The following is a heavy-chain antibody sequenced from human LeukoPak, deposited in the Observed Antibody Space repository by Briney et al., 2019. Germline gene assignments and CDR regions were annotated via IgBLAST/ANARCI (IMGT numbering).Heavy chain of an antibody. J-gene: IGHJ4*02. CDR2: IRSKANSYAT. V-gene: IGHV3-73*01. CDR3: TSSSGGGMRD. CDR1: GFTFSGSA. Sequence: GKSLRLSCAASGFTFSGSAMHWVRQASGKGLEWVGRIRSKANSYATAYTASVKGRFTISRDDSKNTAFLQMNSLKAEDTAVYFCTSSSGGGMRDWGQGTLVTVSS. D-gene: IGHD3-16*01.